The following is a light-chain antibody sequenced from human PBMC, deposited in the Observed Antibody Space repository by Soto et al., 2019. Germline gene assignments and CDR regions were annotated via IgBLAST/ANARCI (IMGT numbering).Light chain of an antibody. J-gene: IGLJ3*02. Sequence: QSALTQPPSASGSPGQSVTISCTGTFSDVGGYNSVSWYQQYPGKAPQLLIYEVSKRPSGVPDRFSGYKSGNTASLTVSGLQGEDEADYYCSSYAGSNIGVFGGGTKLTGL. CDR3: SSYAGSNIGV. CDR2: EVS. CDR1: FSDVGGYNS. V-gene: IGLV2-8*01.